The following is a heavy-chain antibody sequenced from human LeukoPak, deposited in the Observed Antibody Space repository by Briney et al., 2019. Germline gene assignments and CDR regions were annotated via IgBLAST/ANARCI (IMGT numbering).Heavy chain of an antibody. J-gene: IGHJ6*02. D-gene: IGHD3-22*01. CDR2: INPNSGGT. Sequence: GAAVKVSCKASGYTFTSYDINWVRQAPGQGLEWMGWINPNSGGTNYAQKFQGWVTMTRDASISTAYMELSRLRSDDTAVYYCARDQAYYYDSSGDYYGMDVWGQGTTVTVSS. CDR3: ARDQAYYYDSSGDYYGMDV. V-gene: IGHV1-2*04. CDR1: GYTFTSYD.